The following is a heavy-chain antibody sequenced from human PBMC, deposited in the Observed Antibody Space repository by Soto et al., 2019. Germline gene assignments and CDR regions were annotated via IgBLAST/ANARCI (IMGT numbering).Heavy chain of an antibody. CDR1: GFTFSSYG. CDR3: ARDRNSGSYYHYYYYGMDV. D-gene: IGHD1-26*01. J-gene: IGHJ6*02. CDR2: IWYDGSNK. Sequence: PGGSLRLSCAASGFTFSSYGMHWVRQAPGKGLEWVAVIWYDGSNKYYADSVKGRFTISRDNSKNTLYLQMNSLRAEDTAVYYCARDRNSGSYYHYYYYGMDVWGQGTTVTVSS. V-gene: IGHV3-33*01.